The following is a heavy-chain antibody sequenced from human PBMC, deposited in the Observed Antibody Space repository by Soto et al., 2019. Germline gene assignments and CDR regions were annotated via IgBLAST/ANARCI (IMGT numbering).Heavy chain of an antibody. J-gene: IGHJ4*02. Sequence: SETLSLTCSVSGGTINSGDYFWSWIRQPPGKGLEWIGSIFYTGSTYYSPSLKSRASMSIDTSKNLFSLRLSSLTAADTAVYYCARARLGECTNGICHHDFDDWGQATPVTVSS. CDR2: IFYTGST. CDR3: ARARLGECTNGICHHDFDD. V-gene: IGHV4-30-4*01. CDR1: GGTINSGDYF. D-gene: IGHD2-8*01.